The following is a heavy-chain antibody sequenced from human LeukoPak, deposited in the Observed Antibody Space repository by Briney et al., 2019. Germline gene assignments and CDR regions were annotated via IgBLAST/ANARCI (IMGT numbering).Heavy chain of an antibody. Sequence: SETLSLTCTVSGGSISSGSYYWSWIRQPAGKGLEWIGRIYTSGSTNYNPSLKSRVTISVDTSKNQFSLKLSSVTAADTAVYYCARSQGYGSGSYYPEPFDYWGQGTLVTVSS. V-gene: IGHV4-61*02. CDR2: IYTSGST. CDR1: GGSISSGSYY. J-gene: IGHJ4*02. D-gene: IGHD3-10*01. CDR3: ARSQGYGSGSYYPEPFDY.